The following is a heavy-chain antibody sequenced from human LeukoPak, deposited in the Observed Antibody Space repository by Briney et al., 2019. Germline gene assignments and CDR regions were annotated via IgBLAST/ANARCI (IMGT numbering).Heavy chain of an antibody. CDR2: IKGNSGSYAT. Sequence: GGSLKLSCVASGFNFNVSTIHWVRHTSGKRLEWVGHIKGNSGSYATTYAASVEGRFTISRDASTNTVYLQMNSLKAADTAVYYCAKDSPRVATDGGYYFDYWGQGTLVTVSS. J-gene: IGHJ4*02. V-gene: IGHV3-73*01. CDR1: GFNFNVST. D-gene: IGHD5-12*01. CDR3: AKDSPRVATDGGYYFDY.